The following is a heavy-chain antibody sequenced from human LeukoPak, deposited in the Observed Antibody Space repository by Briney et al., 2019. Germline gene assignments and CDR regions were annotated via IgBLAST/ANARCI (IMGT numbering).Heavy chain of an antibody. CDR1: GGSISSYY. J-gene: IGHJ4*02. D-gene: IGHD5-18*01. Sequence: SETLSLTCTVSGGSISSYYWSWLRQPAGKGLEWIGRIYTSGSTNYNPSLRSRVTMSVDTSKNQFSLKLSSVTAADTAVYYCARDMQSHTAPFDYWGQGTLVTVSS. CDR2: IYTSGST. CDR3: ARDMQSHTAPFDY. V-gene: IGHV4-4*07.